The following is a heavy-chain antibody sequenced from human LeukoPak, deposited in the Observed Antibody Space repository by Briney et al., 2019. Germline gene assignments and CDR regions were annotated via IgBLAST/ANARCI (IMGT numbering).Heavy chain of an antibody. CDR3: ASSRGPNVFGGVHDY. Sequence: SETLSLTCAVYGGSFSGYYWSWIRQPPGKGLEWIGEINHSGSTNYNPSLKSRVTISVDTSKNQFSLKLSSVTAADTAVYYCASSRGPNVFGGVHDYWGQGTLVTVSS. CDR2: INHSGST. V-gene: IGHV4-34*01. D-gene: IGHD3-16*01. J-gene: IGHJ4*02. CDR1: GGSFSGYY.